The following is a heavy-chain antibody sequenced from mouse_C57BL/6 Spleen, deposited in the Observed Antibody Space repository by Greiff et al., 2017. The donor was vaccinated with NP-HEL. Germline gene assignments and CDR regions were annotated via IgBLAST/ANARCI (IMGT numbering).Heavy chain of an antibody. D-gene: IGHD2-2*01. CDR3: ASSRSMVTKAWFAY. Sequence: VQLQQSGPELVKPGASVKISCKASGYTFTDYYMNWVKQSHGKSLEWIGDINPNNGGTSYNQKFKGKATLTVDKSSSTAYMELRSLTSEDSAVYYCASSRSMVTKAWFAYWGQGTLVTVSA. J-gene: IGHJ3*01. CDR2: INPNNGGT. V-gene: IGHV1-26*01. CDR1: GYTFTDYY.